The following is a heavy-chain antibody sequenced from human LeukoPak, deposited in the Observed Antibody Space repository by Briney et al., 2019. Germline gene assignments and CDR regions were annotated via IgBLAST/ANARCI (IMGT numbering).Heavy chain of an antibody. Sequence: ASVKVSCKASGYTFTSYFIHWVRQAPGQGLEWMGIINPSGGSTNYAQKFQGRVTMTRDTSTSTVYMELSSLRSEDTAVYYCATAKFGGNSYFDYWGQGTLVTVSS. D-gene: IGHD4-23*01. CDR3: ATAKFGGNSYFDY. CDR2: INPSGGST. J-gene: IGHJ4*02. CDR1: GYTFTSYF. V-gene: IGHV1-46*01.